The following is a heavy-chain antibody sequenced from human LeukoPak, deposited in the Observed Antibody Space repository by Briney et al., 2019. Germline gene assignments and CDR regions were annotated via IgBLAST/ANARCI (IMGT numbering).Heavy chain of an antibody. J-gene: IGHJ4*02. CDR1: GGSISSYY. CDR3: ARIAAYYDILTGYYPGYYFDY. Sequence: PSETLSLTCTVSGGSISSYYWSWIRQPPGKGLEWIGYIYYSGSTNYNPSLKSRVTISVDPSKNQFSLKLSSVTAADTAVYYCARIAAYYDILTGYYPGYYFDYWGQGTLVTVSS. V-gene: IGHV4-59*01. CDR2: IYYSGST. D-gene: IGHD3-9*01.